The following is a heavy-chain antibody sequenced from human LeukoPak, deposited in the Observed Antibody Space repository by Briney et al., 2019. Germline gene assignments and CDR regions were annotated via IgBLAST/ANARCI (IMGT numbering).Heavy chain of an antibody. J-gene: IGHJ6*02. Sequence: RPSETLSLTCAVSGGSISSGGYSWSWVRQPPGKGLEWIGYIYHSGSTYYNPSLKSRVTISVDRSKNQFSLKLSSVTAADTAVYYCARGVHYYYSGMDVWGQGTTVTVSS. CDR3: ARGVHYYYSGMDV. CDR2: IYHSGST. CDR1: GGSISSGGYS. V-gene: IGHV4-30-2*01.